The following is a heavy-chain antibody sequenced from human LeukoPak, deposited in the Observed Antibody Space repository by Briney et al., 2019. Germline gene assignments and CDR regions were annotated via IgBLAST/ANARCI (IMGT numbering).Heavy chain of an antibody. CDR3: ARDPSADSSGWYVHFMRWDV. Sequence: GGSLRPSCAASGFTFSSYWMSWVRQAPGKGLEGVANINQDGSEKYYVDSVKGRFTISRDNAKNSPYLQMNSLRAEDTAVYYCARDPSADSSGWYVHFMRWDVWGQGTTVTVSS. CDR1: GFTFSSYW. J-gene: IGHJ6*02. D-gene: IGHD6-19*01. CDR2: INQDGSEK. V-gene: IGHV3-7*01.